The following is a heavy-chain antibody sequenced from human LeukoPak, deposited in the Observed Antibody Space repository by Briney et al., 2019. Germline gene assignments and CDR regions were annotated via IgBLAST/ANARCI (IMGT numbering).Heavy chain of an antibody. V-gene: IGHV3-21*01. CDR3: ARDEDYYYGMDV. J-gene: IGHJ6*02. CDR1: GFTFSSYS. CDR2: IISSSSYI. Sequence: GGSLRLSCAASGFTFSSYSMNWVRQAPGKGLEWVSSIISSSSYIYHAASVKGRFTISRDNAKNSLYLQMYSLRAEDTAVYYCARDEDYYYGMDVWGQGTTVTVSS.